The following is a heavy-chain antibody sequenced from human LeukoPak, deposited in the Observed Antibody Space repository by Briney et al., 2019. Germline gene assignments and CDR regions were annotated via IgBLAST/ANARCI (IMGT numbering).Heavy chain of an antibody. D-gene: IGHD6-19*01. V-gene: IGHV3-49*03. CDR3: TRDSASRAAVAGTGRYYYYYYMDV. Sequence: GGSLRLSCTASGFTFGDYAMSWFRQAPGKGLEWVGLIRSKAYGGTTEYAASVKGRFTISRDDSKSIAYLQMNSLKTEDTAVYYCTRDSASRAAVAGTGRYYYYYYMDVWGKGTTVTVSS. J-gene: IGHJ6*03. CDR2: IRSKAYGGTT. CDR1: GFTFGDYA.